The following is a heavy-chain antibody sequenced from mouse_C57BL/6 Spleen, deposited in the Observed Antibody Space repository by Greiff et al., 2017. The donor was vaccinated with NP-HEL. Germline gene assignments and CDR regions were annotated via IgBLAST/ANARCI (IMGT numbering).Heavy chain of an antibody. Sequence: VQLQQSGAELVRPGTSVKVSCKASGYAFTNYLIEWVKQRPGQGLEWIGVINPGSGGTNYNEKFKGKATLTADKSSSTAYMQLSSLTSEDSAVYFCARYGPGGYAMDYWGQGTSVTVSS. CDR1: GYAFTNYL. J-gene: IGHJ4*01. CDR2: INPGSGGT. V-gene: IGHV1-54*01. D-gene: IGHD1-1*02. CDR3: ARYGPGGYAMDY.